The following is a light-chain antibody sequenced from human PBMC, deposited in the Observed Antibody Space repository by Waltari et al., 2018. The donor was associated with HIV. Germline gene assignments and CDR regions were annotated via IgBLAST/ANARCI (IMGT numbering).Light chain of an antibody. V-gene: IGKV3D-15*01. CDR2: GAS. Sequence: DIVMTQSPATLSASPGERATLSCRASQGITYSRLAWYQQKTGQAPRLLIYGASTRATGIPARFSGSESGTEFTLTISSLQSEDFAIYFCQQYDQYPLTFGQGTKVETK. CDR3: QQYDQYPLT. J-gene: IGKJ1*01. CDR1: QGITYSR.